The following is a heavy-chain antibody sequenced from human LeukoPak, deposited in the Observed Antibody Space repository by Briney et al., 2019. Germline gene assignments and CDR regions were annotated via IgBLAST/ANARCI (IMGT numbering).Heavy chain of an antibody. D-gene: IGHD3-22*01. CDR2: MNPNSGNT. Sequence: ASVKVSCKASGYTFTSYDINWVRQATGQGLEWMGWMNPNSGNTGYAQKFQGRVTMTRNTSISTAYMELSSLRSEDTAVYYCARGYYDSSGYYFDWYFDLWGRGTLSLSPQ. CDR3: ARGYYDSSGYYFDWYFDL. V-gene: IGHV1-8*01. J-gene: IGHJ2*01. CDR1: GYTFTSYD.